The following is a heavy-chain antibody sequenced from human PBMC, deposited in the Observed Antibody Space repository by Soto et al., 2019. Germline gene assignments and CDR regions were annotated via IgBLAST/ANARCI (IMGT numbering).Heavy chain of an antibody. Sequence: QVQLVQSGAEVKKPGSSVKVSCKASGGTFSSYAISWVRQAPGQGLAWMGGIIPIFGTANYAQTFQGRVTITADESTSTAYMELRSLRSEDTAVYYCATGKQPRIHFDYWGQGTLVTVSS. CDR1: GGTFSSYA. V-gene: IGHV1-69*12. CDR3: ATGKQPRIHFDY. D-gene: IGHD6-13*01. J-gene: IGHJ4*02. CDR2: IIPIFGTA.